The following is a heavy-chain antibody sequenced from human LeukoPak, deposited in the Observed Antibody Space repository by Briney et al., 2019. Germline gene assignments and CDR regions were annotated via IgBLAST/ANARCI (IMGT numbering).Heavy chain of an antibody. CDR1: GFTFSSYA. J-gene: IGHJ4*02. CDR2: ISGSGGST. V-gene: IGHV3-23*01. CDR3: ARDDIVATMTFDY. Sequence: GGSLRLSCAASGFTFSSYAMSWVRQAPGKGLEWVSAISGSGGSTYYADSVKGRFTISRDNSKNTLYLQMNSLRAEDTAVYYCARDDIVATMTFDYWGQGTLVTVSS. D-gene: IGHD5-12*01.